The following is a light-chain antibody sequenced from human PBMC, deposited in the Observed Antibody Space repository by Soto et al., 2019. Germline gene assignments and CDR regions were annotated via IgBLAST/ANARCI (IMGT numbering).Light chain of an antibody. V-gene: IGKV1-6*01. CDR3: LQDYTYPWT. J-gene: IGKJ1*01. CDR1: QGISNE. Sequence: IQMTQSPSSLSASVGDRVTITCRASQGISNELGWYQQRPGKAPKVLIYGASNLQSGVPSRFSGSASGTDFTLTISSVQPEDFATYYCLQDYTYPWTFGQGTKVEMK. CDR2: GAS.